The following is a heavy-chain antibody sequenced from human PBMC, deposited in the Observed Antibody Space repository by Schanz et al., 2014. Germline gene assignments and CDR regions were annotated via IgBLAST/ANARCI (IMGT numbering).Heavy chain of an antibody. CDR2: MWNDGIKT. CDR3: ARDPNTSAWLPYFDT. J-gene: IGHJ4*02. CDR1: TSLFSRSV. V-gene: IGHV3-30*04. D-gene: IGHD6-19*01. Sequence: QEDLAESGGGVAQPGRSLTLSCAVSTSLFSRSVIHWVRQAPGKGLEWVAVMWNDGIKTHYADSGKGRFTISRDNSKNTVYLQMNSLRTDDTAMYYCARDPNTSAWLPYFDTWGQGTLXTVSS.